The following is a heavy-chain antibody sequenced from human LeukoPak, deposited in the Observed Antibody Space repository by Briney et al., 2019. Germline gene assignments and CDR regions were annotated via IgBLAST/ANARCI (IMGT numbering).Heavy chain of an antibody. Sequence: GGSLRLSCAASGFTFSDHYVSWIRQAPGKGLEWVSFISSGGGTVYYADSVQGRFTISRDNAKNSLYLQMNSLRAEDTAVYYCASKVPMDVWGQGTTVTVSS. V-gene: IGHV3-11*01. CDR2: ISSGGGTV. CDR3: ASKVPMDV. CDR1: GFTFSDHY. J-gene: IGHJ6*02.